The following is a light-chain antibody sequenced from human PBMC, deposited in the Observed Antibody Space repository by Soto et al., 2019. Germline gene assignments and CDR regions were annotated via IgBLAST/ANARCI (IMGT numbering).Light chain of an antibody. V-gene: IGKV1-39*01. Sequence: DIQMTQSPSSLAASVGARVTLTCRASQTLNSYLNWYQQKSPKAPKLLIYAASRLQSGVPSRFNGSGTTTDFTLTIASLQPEDFATYFCQQSFSTPPTCGQGTKL. CDR3: QQSFSTPPT. J-gene: IGKJ2*01. CDR2: AAS. CDR1: QTLNSY.